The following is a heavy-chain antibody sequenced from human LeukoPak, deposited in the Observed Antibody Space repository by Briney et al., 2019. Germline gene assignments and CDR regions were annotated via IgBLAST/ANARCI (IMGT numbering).Heavy chain of an antibody. CDR3: AKEQSSGWYRTADY. D-gene: IGHD6-19*01. J-gene: IGHJ4*02. CDR2: ASRDGVSQ. V-gene: IGHV3-30*18. Sequence: GSLSLSCAASGFTFETHDMHWVRRAPGKGLEWVGVASRDGVSQNYGDSVEGRFTISRDQSDNTLFLQMNSLRPEDTAIYYCAKEQSSGWYRTADYWGQGTLVTVSS. CDR1: GFTFETHD.